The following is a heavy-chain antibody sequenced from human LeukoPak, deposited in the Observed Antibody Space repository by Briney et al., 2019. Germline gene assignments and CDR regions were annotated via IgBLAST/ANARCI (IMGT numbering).Heavy chain of an antibody. CDR3: TKGLERESRFDY. CDR1: GFTFSDHY. CDR2: IYNGGDTI. D-gene: IGHD1-1*01. V-gene: IGHV3-11*01. J-gene: IGHJ4*02. Sequence: GGSLRLSCATSGFTFSDHYMTWIRQAPGKGLETVSYIYNGGDTIYYADSVRGRFTISRDNAESSLYLQMNSLRAEDTAVYYCTKGLERESRFDYWGQGTLVTVSS.